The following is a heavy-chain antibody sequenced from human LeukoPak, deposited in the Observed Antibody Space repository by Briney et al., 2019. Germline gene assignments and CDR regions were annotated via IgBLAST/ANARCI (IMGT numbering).Heavy chain of an antibody. Sequence: SETLSLTCAVSGGSVSGYYWTWVRQPLGKGLEWIGEISHTRGANYNPSLKSRVTIGLDTSKKQLSLKLESVPAAATAVYYCAREDYGTGSYYRGDAFDIWGHGTMVTVSS. CDR1: GGSVSGYY. V-gene: IGHV4-34*01. D-gene: IGHD3-10*01. J-gene: IGHJ3*02. CDR3: AREDYGTGSYYRGDAFDI. CDR2: ISHTRGA.